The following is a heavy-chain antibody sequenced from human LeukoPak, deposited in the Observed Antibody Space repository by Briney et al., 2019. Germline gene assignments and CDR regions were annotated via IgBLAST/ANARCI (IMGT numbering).Heavy chain of an antibody. D-gene: IGHD3-10*01. J-gene: IGHJ2*01. CDR3: VRDCITLGLSGGFDL. CDR2: ISASGTTI. CDR1: GFSFSSYE. V-gene: IGHV3-48*03. Sequence: GGSLRLSCAASGFSFSSYEMNWVRQAPGKGLEWVSYISASGTTIYYADSVKGRFTISRDNAEKSLYLQMNSLRAEDTAVYYCVRDCITLGLSGGFDLWGRGILVTVSS.